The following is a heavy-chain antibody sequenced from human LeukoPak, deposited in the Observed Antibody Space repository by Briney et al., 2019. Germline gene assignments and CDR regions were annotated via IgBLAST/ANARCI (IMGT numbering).Heavy chain of an antibody. CDR3: AKDWYPYGPHHFDY. V-gene: IGHV3-30*18. D-gene: IGHD3-10*01. CDR2: ISYEGSNK. Sequence: GMPLRLSCAASGFIFSNYGMHWVRQTPGEGLEWVAVISYEGSNKYYADSVKGRFTISRDNSKNTLYLQMNGLRAEDTAMYYCAKDWYPYGPHHFDYWGQGTLVTVSS. J-gene: IGHJ4*02. CDR1: GFIFSNYG.